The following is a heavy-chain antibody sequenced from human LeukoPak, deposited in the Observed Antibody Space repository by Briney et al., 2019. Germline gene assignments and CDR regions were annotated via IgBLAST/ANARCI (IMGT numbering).Heavy chain of an antibody. D-gene: IGHD3-10*01. V-gene: IGHV1-69*04. CDR3: AIGEDFDS. CDR2: IIPSIGLT. Sequence: SVKVPCKTSGGTFSSYAVNWVRQAPGQGLDWMGRIIPSIGLTTYAQKFQARIAISAVPSTGTTYMELSSLRSEDTALYYCAIGEDFDSWGQGTLVTVSS. CDR1: GGTFSSYA. J-gene: IGHJ4*02.